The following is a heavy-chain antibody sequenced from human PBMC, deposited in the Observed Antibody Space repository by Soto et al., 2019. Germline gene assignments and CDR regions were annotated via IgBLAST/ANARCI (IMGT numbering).Heavy chain of an antibody. CDR3: ARDRVESGYPEYFQH. V-gene: IGHV3-53*01. J-gene: IGHJ1*01. D-gene: IGHD3-22*01. CDR1: GFTVSSNY. Sequence: EVQLVESGGGLIQPGGSLRLSCAASGFTVSSNYMSWVRQAPGKGLEWVSVIYSGGSTYYADSVKGRFTISRDNSKNTLYLQMSRLRAEETAVYYCARDRVESGYPEYFQHWGQGTLVTVSS. CDR2: IYSGGST.